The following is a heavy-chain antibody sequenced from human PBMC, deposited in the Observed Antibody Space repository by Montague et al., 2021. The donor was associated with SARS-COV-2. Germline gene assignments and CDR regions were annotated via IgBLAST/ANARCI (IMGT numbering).Heavy chain of an antibody. CDR3: AKDASPFEPAMVTDYYYYGMDV. D-gene: IGHD5-18*01. J-gene: IGHJ6*02. CDR2: ISGSGGST. CDR1: GFTFSGYA. Sequence: SLRLSCAASGFTFSGYAMSWVRQAPGKGLEWVSAISGSGGSTYYADSVKGRFTISRDNSKNTLYLQMNSLRAEDTAVYYCAKDASPFEPAMVTDYYYYGMDVWGQGTTVTVSS. V-gene: IGHV3-23*01.